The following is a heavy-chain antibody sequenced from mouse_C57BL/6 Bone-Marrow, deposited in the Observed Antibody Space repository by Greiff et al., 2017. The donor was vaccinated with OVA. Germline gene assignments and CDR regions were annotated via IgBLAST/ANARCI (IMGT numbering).Heavy chain of an antibody. Sequence: QVQLQQPGAELVKPGASVKLSCKASGYTFTSYWMHWVKQRPGQGLEWIGMIHPNSGSTNYNEKFKSKATLTVDKSSSTAYMQLSSLPSEYSAVYYCAGSNPAWFAYWGQGTLVTVSA. D-gene: IGHD1-1*01. V-gene: IGHV1-64*01. CDR1: GYTFTSYW. CDR3: AGSNPAWFAY. CDR2: IHPNSGST. J-gene: IGHJ3*01.